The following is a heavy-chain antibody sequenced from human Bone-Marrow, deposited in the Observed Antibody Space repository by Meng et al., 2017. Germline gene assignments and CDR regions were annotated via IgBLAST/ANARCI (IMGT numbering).Heavy chain of an antibody. CDR1: GFTFSSYG. V-gene: IGHV3-33*01. D-gene: IGHD3-9*01. Sequence: GGSLRLSCAASGFTFSSYGMHWVRQAPGKGLEWVAVIWYDGSNKYYADSVKGRFTISRDNSKNTLYLQMNSLRAEDTAVYYCASQGGWLRYFDWSMDYWGQGTLVTVSS. CDR2: IWYDGSNK. J-gene: IGHJ4*02. CDR3: ASQGGWLRYFDWSMDY.